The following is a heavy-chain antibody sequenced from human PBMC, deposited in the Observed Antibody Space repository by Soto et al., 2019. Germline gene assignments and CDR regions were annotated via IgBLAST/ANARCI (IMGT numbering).Heavy chain of an antibody. Sequence: SLRLTCAASGFAFSTHSMNWVRQAPGKGLEWISYITSSDVTMYADSVKGRFTISRDNAKNSLYLQMNSLRGEDTAVYFCVGEVGFQLIYWGQGTLVTVSS. CDR1: GFAFSTHS. CDR2: ITSSDVT. D-gene: IGHD2-2*01. J-gene: IGHJ4*02. CDR3: VGEVGFQLIY. V-gene: IGHV3-48*01.